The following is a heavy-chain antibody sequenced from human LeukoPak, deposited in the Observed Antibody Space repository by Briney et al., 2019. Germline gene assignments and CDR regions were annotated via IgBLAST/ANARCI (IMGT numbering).Heavy chain of an antibody. D-gene: IGHD3-22*01. J-gene: IGHJ1*01. CDR2: INTGNGNT. CDR1: GYTFTNYG. CDR3: ARVPLHDASGHYYSH. V-gene: IGHV1-3*04. Sequence: ASVKVSCKTSGYTFTNYGMHWVRQAPRQSLEWMGWINTGNGNTKSSQKFQDRVTLSRDTSASTAYMELDSLSSEDAAVYYCARVPLHDASGHYYSHWGQGTLVTVSS.